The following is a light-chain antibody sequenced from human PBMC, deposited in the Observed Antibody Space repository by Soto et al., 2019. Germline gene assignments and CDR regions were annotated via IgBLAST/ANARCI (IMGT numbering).Light chain of an antibody. CDR2: EAS. CDR3: QQHINWPLT. Sequence: EIVLTQSPATLSLSPGERATLSCRASQTVSSSLAWYQQKPGQAPRLLIYEASNRATGIPARFSGSGSAADFTLTISSLEPEYFALYYCQQHINWPLTFGGGTKVEIK. J-gene: IGKJ4*01. CDR1: QTVSSS. V-gene: IGKV3-11*01.